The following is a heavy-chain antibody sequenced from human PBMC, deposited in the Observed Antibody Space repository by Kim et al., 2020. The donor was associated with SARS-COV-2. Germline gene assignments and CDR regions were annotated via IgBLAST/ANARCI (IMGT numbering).Heavy chain of an antibody. V-gene: IGHV1-8*01. CDR3: ARGVRYGGNSYYYYGMDV. CDR2: MNPNSGNT. CDR1: GYTFTSYD. Sequence: ASVKVSCKASGYTFTSYDINWVRQATGQGLEWMGWMNPNSGNTGYAQKFQGRVTMTRNTSISTAYMELSSLRSEDTAVYYCARGVRYGGNSYYYYGMDVWGQGTTVTVSS. J-gene: IGHJ6*02. D-gene: IGHD4-17*01.